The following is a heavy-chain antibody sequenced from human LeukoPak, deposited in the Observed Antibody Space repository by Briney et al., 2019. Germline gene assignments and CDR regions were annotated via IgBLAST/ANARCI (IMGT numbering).Heavy chain of an antibody. CDR2: IWYDGSTK. J-gene: IGHJ4*02. CDR3: AKGPGDFWSGSNYFDY. V-gene: IGHV3-30*02. CDR1: GFTFSSYG. Sequence: GGSLRLSCAASGFTFSSYGMHWVRQAPGEGLEWVAVIWYDGSTKYYADSVKGRFTISRDNSKNTLYLQMNSLRAEDTAVYYCAKGPGDFWSGSNYFDYWGQGTLVTVSS. D-gene: IGHD3-3*01.